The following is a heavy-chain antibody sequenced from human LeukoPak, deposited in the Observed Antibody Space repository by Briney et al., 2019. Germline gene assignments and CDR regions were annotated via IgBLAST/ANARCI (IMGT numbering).Heavy chain of an antibody. J-gene: IGHJ3*02. V-gene: IGHV3-9*01. CDR1: GFTFDDYA. CDR2: ISWNSGSI. D-gene: IGHD3-16*02. Sequence: GGSLSLSCAASGFTFDDYAMHWVRQAPGKGLEWVSGISWNSGSIGYADSVKGRFTISRDNAKNSLYLQMSSLRAEDTAVYYCARGRVQERRYKNAFDIWGQGTMVTVSS. CDR3: ARGRVQERRYKNAFDI.